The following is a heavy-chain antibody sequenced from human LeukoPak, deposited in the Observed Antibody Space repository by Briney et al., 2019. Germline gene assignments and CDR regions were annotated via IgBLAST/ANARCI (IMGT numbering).Heavy chain of an antibody. J-gene: IGHJ4*02. Sequence: PGGSLRLSCAASGFIFSGHWMNWVRQAPGKGLEWVANIKQDGSEKYYVDSVKGRFTISRDNAKNSLYLQMSSLRVEDTAVYYCASRMSLAGTEVSVYWGQGTLVTVSS. CDR3: ASRMSLAGTEVSVY. CDR1: GFIFSGHW. CDR2: IKQDGSEK. V-gene: IGHV3-7*01. D-gene: IGHD6-19*01.